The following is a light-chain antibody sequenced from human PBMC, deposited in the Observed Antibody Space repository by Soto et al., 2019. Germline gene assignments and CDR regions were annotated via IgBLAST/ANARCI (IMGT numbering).Light chain of an antibody. CDR3: SSFTNSRAYV. CDR1: SSDVGTYNY. Sequence: QSALTQPASVSGSPGQSITISCTGTSSDVGTYNYVSWYQQHPGKAPKLMIYEVGNRPSGVSNRFSGSKSGNTASLTISGLQAEDEADYYRSSFTNSRAYVFGTGTKLTVL. J-gene: IGLJ1*01. V-gene: IGLV2-14*01. CDR2: EVG.